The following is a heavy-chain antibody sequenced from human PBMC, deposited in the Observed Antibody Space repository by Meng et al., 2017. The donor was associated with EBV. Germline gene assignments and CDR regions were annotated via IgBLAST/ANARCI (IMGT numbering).Heavy chain of an antibody. Sequence: GGGVKKLGSSVKVSCRPSGGTFRSDAVSWVRQAPGQGLEWMGGLIPMSGAPHYAQKFQDRVTIIADESASTHSMELNNLRFEDTAMYYCASESGRGFTPDYWGQGTLVTVSS. J-gene: IGHJ4*02. CDR2: LIPMSGAP. D-gene: IGHD3-10*01. CDR1: GGTFRSDA. V-gene: IGHV1-69*01. CDR3: ASESGRGFTPDY.